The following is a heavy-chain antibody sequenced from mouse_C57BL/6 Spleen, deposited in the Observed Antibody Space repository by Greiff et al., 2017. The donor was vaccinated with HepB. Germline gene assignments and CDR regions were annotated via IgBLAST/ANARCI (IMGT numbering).Heavy chain of an antibody. Sequence: VQVVESGPGLVAPSQSLSITCTVSGFSLTSYGVDWVRQSPGKGLEWLGVIWGVGSTNYNSALKSRLSISKDNSKSQVFLKMNSLQTDDTAMYYCASRLGLRGYAMDYWGQGTSVTVSS. CDR3: ASRLGLRGYAMDY. D-gene: IGHD3-3*01. V-gene: IGHV2-6*01. J-gene: IGHJ4*01. CDR1: GFSLTSYG. CDR2: IWGVGST.